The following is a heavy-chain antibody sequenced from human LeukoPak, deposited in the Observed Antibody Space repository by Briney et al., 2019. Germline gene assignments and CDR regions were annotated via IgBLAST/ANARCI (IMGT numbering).Heavy chain of an antibody. CDR3: ARDHYGDYDAFDI. Sequence: VGSLRLSCAASGFTFSSYSMNWVRQAPGKGLEWVSSISSSSSYIYYADSVKGRFTISRHNAKNSLYLQMNSLRAEDTAVYYCARDHYGDYDAFDIWGQGTMVTVSS. CDR2: ISSSSSYI. CDR1: GFTFSSYS. D-gene: IGHD4-17*01. V-gene: IGHV3-21*01. J-gene: IGHJ3*02.